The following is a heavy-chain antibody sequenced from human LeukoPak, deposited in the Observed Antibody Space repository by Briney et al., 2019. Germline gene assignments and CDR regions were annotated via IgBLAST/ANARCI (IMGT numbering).Heavy chain of an antibody. CDR1: GNSISSGYY. D-gene: IGHD3-10*01. J-gene: IGHJ5*02. Sequence: PSETLSLTCTVSGNSISSGYYWGWIRQPPGKGLKWIGSISHSGNTYYNPSLKSRVTISVDTSKNQFSLNLISVTAADTAVYYCARDSGTTGEVKFDPWGQGTLVTVSS. CDR2: ISHSGNT. V-gene: IGHV4-38-2*02. CDR3: ARDSGTTGEVKFDP.